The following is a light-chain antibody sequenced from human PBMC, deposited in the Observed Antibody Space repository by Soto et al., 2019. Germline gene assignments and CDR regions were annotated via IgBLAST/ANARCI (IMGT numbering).Light chain of an antibody. V-gene: IGLV2-14*01. CDR2: EVS. CDR1: TSDVVSYNY. J-gene: IGLJ2*01. Sequence: QSALTQPASVSESPGQSITISCTGTTSDVVSYNYVSWYQQHPGKPHKLMIYEVSNRPSGVSNRFSGSKSGYTACLTISGLQAEDEADYYFTSYTTSSTVLFGGGTKLTVL. CDR3: TSYTTSSTVL.